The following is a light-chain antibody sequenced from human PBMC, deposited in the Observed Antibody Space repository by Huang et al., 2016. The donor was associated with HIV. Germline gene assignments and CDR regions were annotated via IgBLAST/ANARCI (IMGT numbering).Light chain of an antibody. CDR3: QQSYDTPRT. Sequence: DIQMTQSPSSLSASVGDRVTITCRAGQTISTYLNWYQQKQGEAPKLLISAASTLQSGVPSRFSGSGSGTDFTLTISSLQPEDSATYHCQQSYDTPRTFGQGTKVEIK. CDR2: AAS. V-gene: IGKV1-39*01. CDR1: QTISTY. J-gene: IGKJ1*01.